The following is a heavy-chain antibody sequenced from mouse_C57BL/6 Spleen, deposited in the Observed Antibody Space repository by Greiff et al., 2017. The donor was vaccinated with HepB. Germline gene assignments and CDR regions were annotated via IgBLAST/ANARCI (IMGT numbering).Heavy chain of an antibody. CDR2: IYPGDGDT. CDR3: ARNHPMYYGSSLYAMDY. D-gene: IGHD1-1*01. V-gene: IGHV1-82*01. Sequence: VQLQQSGPELVKPGASVKISCKASGYAFSSSWMNWVKQRPGKGLEWIGRIYPGDGDTNYNGKFKGKATLTADKSSSTAYMQLSSLTSEDSAVYFCARNHPMYYGSSLYAMDYWGQGTSVTVAS. CDR1: GYAFSSSW. J-gene: IGHJ4*01.